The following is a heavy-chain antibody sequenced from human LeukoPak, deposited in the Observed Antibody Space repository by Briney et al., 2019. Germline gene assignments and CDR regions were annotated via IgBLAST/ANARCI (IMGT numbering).Heavy chain of an antibody. D-gene: IGHD1-14*01. CDR1: GFTFSSCG. CDR3: ATETIGRHYDY. J-gene: IGHJ4*02. CDR2: IGPTGTDR. V-gene: IGHV3-21*01. Sequence: GGSLRLSCAASGFTFSSCGFNWVRQAPGKGLEWVSSIGPTGTDRYYADSARGRFTISRDNAKNSMYLQMDSLRDEDTAVYYCATETIGRHYDYWGQGTLLTVSS.